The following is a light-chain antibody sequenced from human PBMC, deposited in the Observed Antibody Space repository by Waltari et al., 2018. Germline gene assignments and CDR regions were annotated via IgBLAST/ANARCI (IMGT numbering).Light chain of an antibody. CDR2: AAS. CDR3: QQSFSRPVT. Sequence: DIQMTQSPPSLSASVGDRVTITCRASKGIGTYLNWYHQKPGKPPTVVIYAASGLQSGVPSRFRGSGSGTDFTLTIRSLQPEDVATDYCQQSFSRPVTFGQGTRLEIK. V-gene: IGKV1-39*01. J-gene: IGKJ5*01. CDR1: KGIGTY.